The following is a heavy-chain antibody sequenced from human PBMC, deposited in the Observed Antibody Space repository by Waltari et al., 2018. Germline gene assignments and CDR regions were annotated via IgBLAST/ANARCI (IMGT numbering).Heavy chain of an antibody. CDR2: IFPGYSDT. CDR3: VRQRPLFDHYGSKVAPQEIQY. V-gene: IGHV5-51*01. D-gene: IGHD3-10*01. CDR1: GYDFPNYW. J-gene: IGHJ4*01. Sequence: EVQLAQSGAEVKKPGESLKISCQGSGYDFPNYWIGWVRQMPGKGLEGMGIIFPGYSDTRYSPSFYGQVPIAADKSINPAYLQWRSLKASDTAIYYCVRQRPLFDHYGSKVAPQEIQYWGHGTVVTVSS.